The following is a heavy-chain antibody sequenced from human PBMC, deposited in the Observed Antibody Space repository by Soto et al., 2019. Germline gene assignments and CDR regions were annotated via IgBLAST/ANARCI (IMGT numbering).Heavy chain of an antibody. J-gene: IGHJ4*02. CDR2: IYYSGST. CDR3: ARIPYKYRGTYYFDY. CDR1: GGSISSSSYY. Sequence: QLQLQESGPGLVKPSETLSLTCTVSGGSISSSSYYWGWIRQPPGKGLEWIGSIYYSGSTYYNPSLKSRDTISVDTSKNQFSLKLSSVTAADTAVYYCARIPYKYRGTYYFDYWGQGTLVTVSS. D-gene: IGHD1-26*01. V-gene: IGHV4-39*01.